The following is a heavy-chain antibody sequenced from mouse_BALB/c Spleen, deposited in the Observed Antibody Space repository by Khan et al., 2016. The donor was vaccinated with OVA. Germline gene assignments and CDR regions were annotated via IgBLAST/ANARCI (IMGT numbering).Heavy chain of an antibody. J-gene: IGHJ3*01. V-gene: IGHV1S135*01. CDR2: IDPFSGGT. Sequence: EVQLQQSGHELMKPGASVKISCKASGYSFTSYYIHWLMQSHGKSLEWIGYIDPFSGGTTYNQKFKGKATLTVDKSSSTAYIHPSKLTSADSAVYYCTSHGYVALFTYWGQGTLFTVSA. CDR1: GYSFTSYY. D-gene: IGHD2-2*01. CDR3: TSHGYVALFTY.